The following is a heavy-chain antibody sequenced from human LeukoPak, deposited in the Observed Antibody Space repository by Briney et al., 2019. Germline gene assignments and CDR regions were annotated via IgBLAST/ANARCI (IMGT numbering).Heavy chain of an antibody. V-gene: IGHV4-59*01. CDR1: GGSISSYY. Sequence: SETLSLTCTVSGGSISSYYWSWIRQPPGKGLEWIGYIYYSGSSNYNPSLKSRVTISLDTSKNQFSLRLSSVTAADTAVYYCARSEYSYGADAFDIWGQGTMVTVSS. CDR3: ARSEYSYGADAFDI. J-gene: IGHJ3*02. CDR2: IYYSGSS. D-gene: IGHD5-18*01.